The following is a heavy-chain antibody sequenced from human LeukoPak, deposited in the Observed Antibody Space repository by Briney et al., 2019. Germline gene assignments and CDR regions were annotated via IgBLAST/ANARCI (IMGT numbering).Heavy chain of an antibody. Sequence: GGSLRLSCAASGFTFSSYWMSWVRQAPGKGLEWVANIKQDGSEKYYVDSVKGRFTISRDNAKDSLYLQMNSLRAEDTAVYYCAREAPLVVAGGYYFDYRGQGTLVTVSS. CDR3: AREAPLVVAGGYYFDY. V-gene: IGHV3-7*01. J-gene: IGHJ4*02. CDR1: GFTFSSYW. D-gene: IGHD6-19*01. CDR2: IKQDGSEK.